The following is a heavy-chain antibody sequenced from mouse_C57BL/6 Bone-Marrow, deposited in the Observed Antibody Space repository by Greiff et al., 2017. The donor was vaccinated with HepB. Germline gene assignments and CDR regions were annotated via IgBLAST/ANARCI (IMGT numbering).Heavy chain of an antibody. V-gene: IGHV5-6*01. J-gene: IGHJ4*01. CDR3: ARHSRPENYAMDY. CDR2: ISSGGSYI. D-gene: IGHD6-1*01. CDR1: GFTFSSYG. Sequence: EVMLVESGGDLVKPGGSLKLSCAASGFTFSSYGMSWVRQTPDKRLEWVATISSGGSYIYYPDSVKGRFTISRDNAKNTLYLQLSSLKSEDTAMYYCARHSRPENYAMDYWGQGTSVTVSS.